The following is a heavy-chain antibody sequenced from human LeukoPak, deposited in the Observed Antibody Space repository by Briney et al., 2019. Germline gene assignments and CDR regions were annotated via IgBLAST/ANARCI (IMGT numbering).Heavy chain of an antibody. CDR3: ARETGKRGMGV. CDR2: INSDGSST. CDR1: GFTFSSYW. D-gene: IGHD1-1*01. Sequence: GGSLRLSCAASGFTFSSYWMHWVRQAPGKGLVWVSRINSDGSSTSYADSVKGRFTISRDNAKNTLYLQMNSLSAEDTAVYYCARETGKRGMGVWGQGTTVTVSS. J-gene: IGHJ6*02. V-gene: IGHV3-74*01.